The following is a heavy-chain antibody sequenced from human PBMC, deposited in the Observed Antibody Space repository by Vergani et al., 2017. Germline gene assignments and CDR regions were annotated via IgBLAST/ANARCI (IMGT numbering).Heavy chain of an antibody. Sequence: QVQLVQSGAEMKKPGASVNVSCKTSGYSFNSYGINWVRQAPGQGLEWLGWISGYDGKTKYVEKLQGRITVTIDTSTNSAYMELMGLRSDDTAVYYCARGGSIAAPSYLYYFYMDVWGKGTSVTVSS. CDR3: ARGGSIAAPSYLYYFYMDV. V-gene: IGHV1-18*01. CDR1: GYSFNSYG. J-gene: IGHJ6*03. CDR2: ISGYDGKT. D-gene: IGHD6-6*01.